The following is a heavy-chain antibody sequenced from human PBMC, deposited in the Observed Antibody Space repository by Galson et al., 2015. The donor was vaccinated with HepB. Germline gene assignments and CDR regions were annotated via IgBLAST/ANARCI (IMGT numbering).Heavy chain of an antibody. J-gene: IGHJ4*02. D-gene: IGHD3-10*01. CDR1: GGSFSGYY. CDR3: ARVRTYYYGSGSYYNLYYSDY. CDR2: INHSGST. Sequence: TLSLTCAVYGGSFSGYYWSWIRQPPGKGLEWIGEINHSGSTNYNPSLKSRVTISVDTSKNQFSLKLSSVTAADTAVYYCARVRTYYYGSGSYYNLYYSDYWGQGTLVTVSS. V-gene: IGHV4-34*01.